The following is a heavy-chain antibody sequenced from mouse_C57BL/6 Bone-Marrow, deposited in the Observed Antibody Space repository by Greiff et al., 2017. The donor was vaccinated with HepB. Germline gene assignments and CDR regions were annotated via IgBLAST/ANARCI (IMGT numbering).Heavy chain of an antibody. J-gene: IGHJ3*01. V-gene: IGHV5-4*03. CDR3: ARGLKAWFAY. D-gene: IGHD1-3*01. Sequence: EVNLVESGGGLVKPGGSLKLSCAASGFTFSSYAMSWVRQTPEKRLEWVATISDGGSYTYYPDNVKGRFTISRDNAKNNLYLQMSHLKSEDTAMYYCARGLKAWFAYWGQGTLVTVSA. CDR2: ISDGGSYT. CDR1: GFTFSSYA.